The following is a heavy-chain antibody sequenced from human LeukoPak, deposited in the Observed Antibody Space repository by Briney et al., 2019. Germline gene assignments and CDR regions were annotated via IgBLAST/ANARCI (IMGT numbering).Heavy chain of an antibody. CDR3: AREAVMPVAPVKIGTSDRPLYEYYGLDV. D-gene: IGHD1/OR15-1a*01. CDR2: IYGDDET. V-gene: IGHV3-23*03. Sequence: GGSLRLSCVASGFTFNNYAMHWVRQAPGKGLEWVSVIYGDDETNYADSVKGRFTISRDNSKNTLYLQMNSLRADDTAVYYCAREAVMPVAPVKIGTSDRPLYEYYGLDVWGQGTTVTVS. CDR1: GFTFNNYA. J-gene: IGHJ6*02.